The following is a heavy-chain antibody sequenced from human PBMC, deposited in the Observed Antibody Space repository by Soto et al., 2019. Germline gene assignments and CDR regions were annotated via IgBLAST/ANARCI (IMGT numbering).Heavy chain of an antibody. V-gene: IGHV3-15*04. CDR3: TTPKGSWGVAFDY. D-gene: IGHD3-16*01. Sequence: PGGSLRLSCTASGGPFSNAWMSWVRQAPGKGLEWVGRIESKTDGGTTDYAAPVKGRFTISRDDSKNTMYLQMNSLKTEDTAVYYCTTPKGSWGVAFDYWGQGTLVTVSS. CDR2: IESKTDGGTT. J-gene: IGHJ4*02. CDR1: GGPFSNAW.